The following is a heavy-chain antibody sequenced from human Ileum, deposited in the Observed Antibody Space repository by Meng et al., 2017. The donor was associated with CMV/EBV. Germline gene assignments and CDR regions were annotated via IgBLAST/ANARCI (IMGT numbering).Heavy chain of an antibody. Sequence: GGSLRLSCAASGFTFSGYAMHWVRQAPGKGLEWVAVISYDGSNKYYADSVKGRFTISRDNSKNTLYLQMNSLRAEDTAVYYCARDLLLVRSGWNSDYWGQGTLVTVSS. D-gene: IGHD6-19*01. CDR2: ISYDGSNK. CDR3: ARDLLLVRSGWNSDY. V-gene: IGHV3-30-3*01. J-gene: IGHJ4*02. CDR1: GFTFSGYA.